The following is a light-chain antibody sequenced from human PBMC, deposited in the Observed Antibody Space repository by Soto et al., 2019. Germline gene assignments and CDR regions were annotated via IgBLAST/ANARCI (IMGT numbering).Light chain of an antibody. CDR2: RNN. V-gene: IGLV1-47*01. Sequence: QLVLTQPPSASGTPGQRVTISCSGSSSNIGTNYVYWYQHLPGTAPKLLIYRNNPRPSGVPDRFSGSKSGTSASLAISGLRSEDESDYYCATWDDSLSGWVFGGGTKLTVL. CDR1: SSNIGTNY. J-gene: IGLJ3*02. CDR3: ATWDDSLSGWV.